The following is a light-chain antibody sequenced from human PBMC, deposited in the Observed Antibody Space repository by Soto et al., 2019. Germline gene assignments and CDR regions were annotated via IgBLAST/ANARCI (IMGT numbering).Light chain of an antibody. CDR1: QSVSNS. J-gene: IGKJ4*01. CDR3: QQRTNWPLT. Sequence: EIVLTQSPATLSLSPGERATLSCWASQSVSNSLAWYQQRPGQSPRLLIYDVSTRATGILARFGGSGSGTDFTLTISSLETEDFAVYYCQQRTNWPLTFGGGTKVEI. CDR2: DVS. V-gene: IGKV3-11*01.